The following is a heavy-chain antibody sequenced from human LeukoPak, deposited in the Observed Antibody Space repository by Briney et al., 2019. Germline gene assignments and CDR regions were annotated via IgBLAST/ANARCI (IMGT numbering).Heavy chain of an antibody. CDR2: INAGNGNT. V-gene: IGHV1-3*03. Sequence: GASVKVSCKASGYTFTSYAMHWVRQAPGQRLEWMGWINAGNGNTKYSQEFQGRVTITRDTSASTAYMEMSSLRSEDMAVYYCARAPHRDYGENWFDPWGQGTLVTVSS. CDR3: ARAPHRDYGENWFDP. D-gene: IGHD4-17*01. CDR1: GYTFTSYA. J-gene: IGHJ5*02.